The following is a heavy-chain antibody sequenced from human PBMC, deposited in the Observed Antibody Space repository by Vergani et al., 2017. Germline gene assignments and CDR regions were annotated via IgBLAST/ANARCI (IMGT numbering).Heavy chain of an antibody. V-gene: IGHV4-39*01. CDR1: GDSFISTDYH. CDR3: ASKRGACRAAYCHSYDF. Sequence: QVQLQESGPGLVKPSETLALTCTVSGDSFISTDYHWGWIRQPPGKGLEWIGSMDYSGSTSYNPSLESRISISFETPKNQFSLRLTSVTAADTAVYYCASKRGACRAAYCHSYDFWGPGTLVGVSS. CDR2: MDYSGST. D-gene: IGHD2-15*01. J-gene: IGHJ4*02.